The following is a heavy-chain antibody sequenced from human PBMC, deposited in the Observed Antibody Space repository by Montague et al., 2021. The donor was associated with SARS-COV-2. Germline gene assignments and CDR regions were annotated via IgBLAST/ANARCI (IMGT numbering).Heavy chain of an antibody. CDR2: ISGTGNDV. J-gene: IGHJ6*02. V-gene: IGHV3-9*01. CDR1: GFTFGHYA. Sequence: SLRLSWAASGFTFGHYAMHWVRQIPGKGLEWVAGISGTGNDVSYAASLKGRFTISRDNAKNSLFLQMNSLGPEDTALYYCAKVWIGGQSWVYYGLAVWGQGTTVTVSS. D-gene: IGHD2-2*03. CDR3: AKVWIGGQSWVYYGLAV.